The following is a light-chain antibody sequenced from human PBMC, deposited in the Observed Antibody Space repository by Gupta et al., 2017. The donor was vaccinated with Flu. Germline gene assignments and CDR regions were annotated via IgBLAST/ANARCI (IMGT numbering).Light chain of an antibody. CDR1: QSVLYSSNNKNY. V-gene: IGKV4-1*01. CDR3: QQDDSTPWT. J-gene: IGKJ1*01. CDR2: WAS. Sequence: DIVMTKSPDSLAVSLGERATINCKSSQSVLYSSNNKNYLAWYQQKPGQPPKLLIYWASTRESGVPDRFSGSGSGTDFTLTISSLQAEDVAVYYCQQDDSTPWTFGQGTKVEIK.